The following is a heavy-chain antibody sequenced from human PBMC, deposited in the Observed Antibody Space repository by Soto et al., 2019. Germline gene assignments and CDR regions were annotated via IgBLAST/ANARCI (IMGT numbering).Heavy chain of an antibody. Sequence: QVQLQESGPGLVKPSGTLSLTCAVSGGSISSSNCWSWVRQPPGKGLEWIGEIYHSGSTNYNPSLKRRVPISVDKSKNQFSLKLSSVPAADTAVYYCARVSGSYYYGMDVWGQGTTVTVSS. V-gene: IGHV4-4*02. D-gene: IGHD1-26*01. CDR3: ARVSGSYYYGMDV. J-gene: IGHJ6*02. CDR2: IYHSGST. CDR1: GGSISSSNC.